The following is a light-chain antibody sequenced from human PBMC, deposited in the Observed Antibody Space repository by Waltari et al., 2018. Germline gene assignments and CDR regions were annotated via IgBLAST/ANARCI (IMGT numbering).Light chain of an antibody. J-gene: IGKJ3*01. V-gene: IGKV1-13*02. CDR1: QGISSY. Sequence: IQMSQSPSSLSASVGDRVTITCRASQGISSYLNWYQQKPGKAPKLLIYYANSLASGVPSRFIGSGSGTEFTLTISSLQPEDFATYYCQQGNSNPFTFGPGTKLDIK. CDR3: QQGNSNPFT. CDR2: YAN.